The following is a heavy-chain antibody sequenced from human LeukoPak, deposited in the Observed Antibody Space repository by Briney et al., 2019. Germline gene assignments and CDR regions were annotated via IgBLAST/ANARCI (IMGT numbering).Heavy chain of an antibody. CDR2: IHYTGST. CDR1: GDSISSGPYF. V-gene: IGHV4-39*01. J-gene: IGHJ3*02. CDR3: ARLDGGQLGHCSSTSCNGAFDI. Sequence: PSETLSLTCTVSGDSISSGPYFWGRIRQPPGKGLEWIGNIHYTGSTYYKSSLRSRVTMSVDTSKSQFSLMLNSVTAADTAIYYCARLDGGQLGHCSSTSCNGAFDIWGHGALVTVSS. D-gene: IGHD2-2*01.